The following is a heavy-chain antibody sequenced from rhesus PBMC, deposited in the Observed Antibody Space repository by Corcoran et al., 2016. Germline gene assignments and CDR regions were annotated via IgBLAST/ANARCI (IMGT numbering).Heavy chain of an antibody. J-gene: IGHJ5-2*02. Sequence: QVQLQESGPGLVKPSETLSLTCAVSGGSISVYYYNWIRQAPGKGLEWIGYIGDSNGRTNYKPAHKIRVTIATETTKNQVSRNLNSVTAADTAVYYCAGFSGWYCSLDVWGRGLLVTVSS. CDR2: IGDSNGRT. CDR3: AGFSGWYCSLDV. CDR1: GGSISVYY. D-gene: IGHD6-31*01. V-gene: IGHV4-165*02.